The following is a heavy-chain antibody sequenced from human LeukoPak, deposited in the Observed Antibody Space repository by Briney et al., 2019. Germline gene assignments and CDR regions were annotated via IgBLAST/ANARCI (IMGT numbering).Heavy chain of an antibody. CDR3: ASWVDYYGSSGYYLYYYGMDV. CDR1: GGTFSSYA. CDR2: IIPILGIA. V-gene: IGHV1-69*04. Sequence: SVKVSCKASGGTFSSYAISWVRQAPGQGLEWMGRIIPILGIANYAQKFRGRVTITADKSTSTAYMELSSLRSEDTAVYYCASWVDYYGSSGYYLYYYGMDVWGQGTTVTVSS. J-gene: IGHJ6*02. D-gene: IGHD3-22*01.